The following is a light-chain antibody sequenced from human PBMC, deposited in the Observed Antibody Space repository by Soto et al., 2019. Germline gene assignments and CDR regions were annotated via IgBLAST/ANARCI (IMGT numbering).Light chain of an antibody. CDR1: SSDVGGYNY. J-gene: IGLJ1*01. V-gene: IGLV2-14*01. CDR2: DVS. Sequence: QSVLTQPASVSGSPGQSITISCTGTSSDVGGYNYVSWYQQHPGKAPKLMIYDVSNRPSGVSNRFSGSKSGNTASLTISGLQAEDEADYYWSSYTSSSTHNDVFGTGTKLTV. CDR3: SSYTSSSTHNDV.